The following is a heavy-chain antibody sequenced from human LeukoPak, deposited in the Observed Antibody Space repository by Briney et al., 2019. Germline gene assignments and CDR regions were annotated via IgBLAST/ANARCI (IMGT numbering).Heavy chain of an antibody. CDR2: IYYSGST. CDR1: GGSISSGGYY. Sequence: KPTETLCLTCTVSGGSISSGGYYWSWIRQHPGKGLEWIGYIYYSGSTYYNPSLKSRVTISVDTSKNQFSLKLSSVTAADTAVYYCARGDSSNPIDYWGQGTLVTVSS. J-gene: IGHJ4*02. D-gene: IGHD6-13*01. CDR3: ARGDSSNPIDY. V-gene: IGHV4-31*03.